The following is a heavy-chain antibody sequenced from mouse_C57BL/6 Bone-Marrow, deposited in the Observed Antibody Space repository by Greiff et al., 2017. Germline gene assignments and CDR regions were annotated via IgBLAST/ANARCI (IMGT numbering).Heavy chain of an antibody. J-gene: IGHJ1*03. Sequence: QVQLQQPGAELVKPGASVKLSCKASGYTFTSYWMHWVKQRPGQGLEWIGMIHPNSGSTNYNEKFKSKATLTVDKSSSTAYMQLRSLTSEDSAVYYCARGTTVGYWYFDVWGTGTTVTGSS. CDR3: ARGTTVGYWYFDV. D-gene: IGHD1-1*01. CDR1: GYTFTSYW. V-gene: IGHV1-64*01. CDR2: IHPNSGST.